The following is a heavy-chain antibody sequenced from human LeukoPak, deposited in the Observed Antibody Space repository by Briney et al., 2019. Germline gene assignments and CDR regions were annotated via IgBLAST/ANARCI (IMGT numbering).Heavy chain of an antibody. J-gene: IGHJ4*02. CDR2: VSGSGVST. CDR1: GFTFSSYA. V-gene: IGHV3-23*01. D-gene: IGHD6-19*01. Sequence: GGSLRLSCAASGFTFSSYAMTWVRQPPGKGREWVSAVSGSGVSTYYADSVKGRFTISRDNSKTTLYLQMNSLRAEDTAVYYCAKRSSGDDYWGQGTLVTVSS. CDR3: AKRSSGDDY.